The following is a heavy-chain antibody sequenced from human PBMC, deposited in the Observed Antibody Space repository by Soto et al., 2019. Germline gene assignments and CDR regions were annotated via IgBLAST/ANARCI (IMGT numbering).Heavy chain of an antibody. CDR1: GFTFGDSY. CDR2: ISPGSRYP. Sequence: GGSLRLSCAGSGFTFGDSYMSWIRQAPGKGLEWLSYISPGSRYPAYADSVKGRFTISRDNAKNSLYLQMNSLRAEDTAVYYCARLTRDKYYYGMDVWGQGTTVTVSS. D-gene: IGHD2-15*01. CDR3: ARLTRDKYYYGMDV. J-gene: IGHJ6*02. V-gene: IGHV3-11*06.